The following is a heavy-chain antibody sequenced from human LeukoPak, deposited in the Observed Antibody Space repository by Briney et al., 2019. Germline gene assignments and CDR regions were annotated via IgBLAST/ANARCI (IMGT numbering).Heavy chain of an antibody. CDR3: ARRSSSRYLGAFDI. V-gene: IGHV4-59*08. D-gene: IGHD6-13*01. CDR1: GGSISSYY. J-gene: IGHJ3*02. Sequence: SETLSLTCTVSGGSISSYYWSWIRQPPGKGLEWIGYIYYSGSTNYNPSLKSRVTISVDTSKNQFSLKLSSVTAADTAVYYCARRSSSRYLGAFDIWGQGTMVTVSS. CDR2: IYYSGST.